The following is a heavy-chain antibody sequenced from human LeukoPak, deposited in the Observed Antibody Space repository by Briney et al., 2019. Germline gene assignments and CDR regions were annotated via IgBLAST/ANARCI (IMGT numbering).Heavy chain of an antibody. CDR2: ISGSGSST. CDR1: GFTFDNYA. V-gene: IGHV3-23*01. Sequence: GGSLRLSCAASGFTFDNYAMSWVRQAPGKGLVWVSAISGSGSSTHYADSVKGRFTISRDNSKNTLYLQMNSLRAEDTAIYHCARYYESNGYYGRHDNWGQGTLVTVSS. CDR3: ARYYESNGYYGRHDN. D-gene: IGHD3-22*01. J-gene: IGHJ4*02.